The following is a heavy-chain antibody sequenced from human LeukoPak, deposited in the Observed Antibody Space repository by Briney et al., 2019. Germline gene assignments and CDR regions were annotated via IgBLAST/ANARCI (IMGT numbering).Heavy chain of an antibody. V-gene: IGHV3-64*01. CDR2: ISSNGGST. Sequence: GGSLTLSCAASGFTFSSYAMHWVRQAPGKGLEYVSAISSNGGSTYYANSVKGRFTISRDNSKNTLYLQMGSLRAEDMAVYYCARSICYYYYYMDVWGKGTTVTVSS. CDR3: ARSICYYYYYMDV. D-gene: IGHD3-10*01. CDR1: GFTFSSYA. J-gene: IGHJ6*03.